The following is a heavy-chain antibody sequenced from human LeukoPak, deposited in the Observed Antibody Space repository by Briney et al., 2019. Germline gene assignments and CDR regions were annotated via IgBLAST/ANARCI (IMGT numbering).Heavy chain of an antibody. D-gene: IGHD3-3*01. CDR3: ARGRYYDFWSGFSDYYYMDV. V-gene: IGHV3-30*02. J-gene: IGHJ6*03. CDR1: GFTFSSYG. CDR2: IRYDGSNK. Sequence: QTGGSLRLSCAASGFTFSSYGMHWVRQAPGKGLEWVASIRYDGSNKYYADSAKGRFTISRDNSKNTLYLQMNSLRAEDTAVYYCARGRYYDFWSGFSDYYYMDVWGKGTTVTVSS.